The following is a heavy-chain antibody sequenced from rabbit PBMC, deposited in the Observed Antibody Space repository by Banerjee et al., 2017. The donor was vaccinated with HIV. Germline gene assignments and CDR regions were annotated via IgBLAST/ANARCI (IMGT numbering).Heavy chain of an antibody. V-gene: IGHV1S45*01. J-gene: IGHJ4*01. CDR2: IYAGSSGST. Sequence: QQQLEESGGDLVKPEGSLTLTCTASAFSFSNKYVMCWVRQAPGKGLEWIACIYAGSSGSTQYASWAKGRFTISKISSTTVTLQMTSLTVADTATYFCARRVYFDLWGQGTLVTVS. CDR1: AFSFSNKYV. CDR3: ARRVYFDL.